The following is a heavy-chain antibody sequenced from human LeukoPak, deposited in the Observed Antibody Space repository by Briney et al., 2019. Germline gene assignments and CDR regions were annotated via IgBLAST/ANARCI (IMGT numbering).Heavy chain of an antibody. J-gene: IGHJ5*02. D-gene: IGHD6-19*01. V-gene: IGHV3-30*02. CDR2: IRYDGSNK. CDR3: AKDHQVAGTWVNWFDP. CDR1: GFTFSSYG. Sequence: GGSLRLSCAASGFTFSSYGMHWVRQAPGKGLEWVAFIRYDGSNKYYADSVKGRFTISRDNSKNTLYLQMNSLRAEDTAVYYCAKDHQVAGTWVNWFDPWGQGTLVTVSS.